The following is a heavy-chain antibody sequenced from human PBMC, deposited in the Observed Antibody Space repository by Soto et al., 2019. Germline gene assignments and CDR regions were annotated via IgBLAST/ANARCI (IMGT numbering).Heavy chain of an antibody. CDR1: GFTFSSYS. V-gene: IGHV3-21*01. CDR3: ARSDFAYYFDY. J-gene: IGHJ4*02. CDR2: ISSSSYI. Sequence: VQLVESGGGLVKPGGSLRLSCAASGFTFSSYSMNWVRQAPGKGLEWVSSISSSSYIYYADSVKGRFTISRDNAKNSLYLQMNSLRAEDTAVYYCARSDFAYYFDYWGQGTLVTVSS.